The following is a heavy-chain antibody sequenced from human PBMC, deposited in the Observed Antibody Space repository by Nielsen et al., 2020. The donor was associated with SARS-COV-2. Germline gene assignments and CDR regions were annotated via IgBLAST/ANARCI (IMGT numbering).Heavy chain of an antibody. D-gene: IGHD3-10*01. CDR2: IYHTGSG. CDR1: GESFTDNK. CDR3: AREVGYYGLLHYAFDI. J-gene: IGHJ3*02. Sequence: SETLSLTCAVYGESFTDNKWNWVRQPPGKGLEWIGYIYHTGSGHYNPSLKSRVTMSLDRSKRQFSLRLTSVTAADTAAYYCAREVGYYGLLHYAFDIWGQGTMVTVSS. V-gene: IGHV4-34*01.